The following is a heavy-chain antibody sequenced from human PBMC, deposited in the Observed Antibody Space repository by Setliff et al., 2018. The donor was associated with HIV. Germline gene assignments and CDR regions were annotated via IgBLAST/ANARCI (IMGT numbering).Heavy chain of an antibody. CDR2: VSQSGST. Sequence: SETLSLTCSVSGVSINRTDHYWGWIRQSPGKRLEWIGSVSQSGSTYYNPSLKSRITISVDRSKNLFSLELISVTAADQGVYYCARVPVAGANWFDPWGLGTLVTVSS. CDR3: ARVPVAGANWFDP. D-gene: IGHD2-21*01. CDR1: GVSINRTDHY. V-gene: IGHV4-39*01. J-gene: IGHJ5*02.